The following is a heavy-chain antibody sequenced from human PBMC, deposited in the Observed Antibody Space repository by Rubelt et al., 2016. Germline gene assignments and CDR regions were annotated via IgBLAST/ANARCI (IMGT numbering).Heavy chain of an antibody. Sequence: QVQLQQWGAGLLKPSETLSLTCPVYGGSFSGYYWSWIRQPPGKVLEWIGDINHTGSINYNPSLKSLVTISVDTSKNQFSLCPSSVTAADTAVYYCARDSTTFGVVSTGFDPWGQGTLVTVSS. D-gene: IGHD3-3*01. CDR2: INHTGSI. CDR3: ARDSTTFGVVSTGFDP. V-gene: IGHV4-34*01. CDR1: GGSFSGYY. J-gene: IGHJ5*02.